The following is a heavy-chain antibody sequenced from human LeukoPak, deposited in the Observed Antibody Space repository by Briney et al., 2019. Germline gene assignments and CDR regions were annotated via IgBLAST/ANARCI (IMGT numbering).Heavy chain of an antibody. D-gene: IGHD5-18*01. J-gene: IGHJ4*02. V-gene: IGHV4-59*08. CDR2: IYYSGST. Sequence: SETLSLTCTVSGGSISTYYWSWIRQPPGKGLEWIGYIYYSGSTNYNPSLKSRVTISVDTSKNQFSLKLSSVTAADTAVYYCARSRGYSYGTTFLDYWGQGTLVTVSS. CDR3: ARSRGYSYGTTFLDY. CDR1: GGSISTYY.